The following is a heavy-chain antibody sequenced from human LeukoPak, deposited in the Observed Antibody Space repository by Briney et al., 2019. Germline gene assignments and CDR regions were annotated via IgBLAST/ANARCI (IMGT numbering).Heavy chain of an antibody. D-gene: IGHD2-2*01. CDR1: GFTFSSYG. CDR3: AKDVSHYCSSTSCYPWAFDI. J-gene: IGHJ3*02. CDR2: IRYDGSNK. Sequence: GGSLRLSCAASGFTFSSYGMHWVRHAPGKGLEWGAFIRYDGSNKYYADSVKGRFTISRDNSRNTLYLQMNSLRAEDTAVYYCAKDVSHYCSSTSCYPWAFDIWGQGTMVTVSS. V-gene: IGHV3-30*02.